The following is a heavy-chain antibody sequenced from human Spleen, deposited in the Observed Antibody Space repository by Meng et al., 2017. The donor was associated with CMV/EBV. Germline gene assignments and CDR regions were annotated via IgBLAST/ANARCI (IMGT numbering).Heavy chain of an antibody. CDR3: AKTHWNDVNEGSLDS. J-gene: IGHJ4*02. D-gene: IGHD1-1*01. V-gene: IGHV3-23*01. CDR2: ISDIAYST. CDR1: RFTFSSFA. Sequence: GGSLRLSCAASRFTFSSFAMAWVRQAPGKGLEWVSGISDIAYSTYYADSVKGRFTISRDNSRNTLYLQMNSLRVEDTAIYYCAKTHWNDVNEGSLDSWGKGTLVTVSS.